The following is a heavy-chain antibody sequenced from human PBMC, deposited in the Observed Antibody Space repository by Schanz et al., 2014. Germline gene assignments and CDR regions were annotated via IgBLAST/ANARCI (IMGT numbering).Heavy chain of an antibody. Sequence: EVQLVESGGGLVRPGGSLRLSCTTSGLIFSTYTLNWVRQAPGKGLEWISYISCSGDTIYYADSVKGRFTISRDNAKNSVFLQMSRLRAEETAVYYCATEVSRCARHPINYYYAMDNWGQGTKVTAAS. CDR2: ISCSGDTI. CDR3: ATEVSRCARHPINYYYAMDN. J-gene: IGHJ6*02. V-gene: IGHV3-48*01. D-gene: IGHD6-6*01. CDR1: GLIFSTYT.